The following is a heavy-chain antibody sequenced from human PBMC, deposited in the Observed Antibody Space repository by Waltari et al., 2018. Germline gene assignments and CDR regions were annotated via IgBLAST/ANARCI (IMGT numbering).Heavy chain of an antibody. D-gene: IGHD4-17*01. CDR1: GMNLSCYW. CDR2: IKQDGSEK. Sequence: EVQLVESGGGSVQPGGSLRLSCAASGMNLSCYWMNWVRQAPGKGLVWVANIKQDGSEKNYWDSVEGRFSISRDNAKNSLYVQMNSLRAEDTAIYYCVTGLTTVTAKDYFDHWGQGALVTVSS. J-gene: IGHJ4*02. V-gene: IGHV3-7*01. CDR3: VTGLTTVTAKDYFDH.